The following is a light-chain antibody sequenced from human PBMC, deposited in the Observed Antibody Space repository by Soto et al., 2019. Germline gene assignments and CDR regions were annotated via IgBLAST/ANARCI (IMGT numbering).Light chain of an antibody. CDR3: QSYDSSLSVVV. J-gene: IGLJ2*01. CDR1: SSNIGAGYD. Sequence: QAVVTQPPSVSGAPGQRVTISCTGSSSNIGAGYDVHWYQQLPRTAPKLLIYGNSNRPSRVPDRFSASKSGTSASLAITGLQTDDEADYYCQSYDSSLSVVVFGGGTKLTVL. V-gene: IGLV1-40*01. CDR2: GNS.